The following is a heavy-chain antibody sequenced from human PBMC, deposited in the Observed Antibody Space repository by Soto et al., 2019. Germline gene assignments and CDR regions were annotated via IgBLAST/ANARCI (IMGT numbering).Heavy chain of an antibody. J-gene: IGHJ1*01. D-gene: IGHD3-16*02. CDR3: ATVQLPQIWGSYRYTSYFQH. CDR1: GGSFSGYY. Sequence: QVQLQQWGAGLLKPSETLSLTCAVYGGSFSGYYWSWIRQPPGKGLEWIGEINHSGSTNYNPSLKSRVIISVDTSKNQFSLKLSSVTAADTAVYYCATVQLPQIWGSYRYTSYFQHWGQGTLVTVSS. CDR2: INHSGST. V-gene: IGHV4-34*01.